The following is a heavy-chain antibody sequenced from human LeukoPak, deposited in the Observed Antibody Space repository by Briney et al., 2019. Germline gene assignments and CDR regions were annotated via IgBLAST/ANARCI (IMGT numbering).Heavy chain of an antibody. Sequence: GGSLRLSCAASGFTFSSYSMNWVRQAPGKGLEWVSSISSSSSYIYYADSVKGRFTTSRDNAKNSLYLQMNSLRAEDTAVYYCARDVLDYDILTGYYGRGMDVWGKGTTVTVSS. CDR2: ISSSSSYI. V-gene: IGHV3-21*01. CDR3: ARDVLDYDILTGYYGRGMDV. J-gene: IGHJ6*04. CDR1: GFTFSSYS. D-gene: IGHD3-9*01.